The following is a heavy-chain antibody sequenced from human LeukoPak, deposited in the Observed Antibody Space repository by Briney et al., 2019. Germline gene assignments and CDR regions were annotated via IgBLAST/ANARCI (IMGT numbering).Heavy chain of an antibody. J-gene: IGHJ3*02. CDR2: VFYNGDT. D-gene: IGHD3-22*01. CDR3: AKTLDYYDSSGYWWEAFDI. CDR1: GGSIIISGYY. V-gene: IGHV4-39*07. Sequence: SETLSLTCAVSGGSIIISGYYWAWIRQPPGKGLEWIGSVFYNGDTYYNPSLRSRVTISVDTSKNQFSLTLNSVTAADTAVYYCAKTLDYYDSSGYWWEAFDIWGQGTMVTVSS.